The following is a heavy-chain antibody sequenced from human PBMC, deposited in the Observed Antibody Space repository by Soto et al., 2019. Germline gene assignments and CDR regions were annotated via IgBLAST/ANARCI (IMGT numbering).Heavy chain of an antibody. V-gene: IGHV3-33*01. CDR3: ARVSVGLYCYGMDV. CDR1: GFTFSSYG. Sequence: GGSLRLSCAASGFTFSSYGMHWVRQAPGKGLEWVSVIWYDGSKKYYADSVKGRFTISRDNSKNTLYLQMNSLRAEDTAVYYCARVSVGLYCYGMDVWGQGTTVTVSS. CDR2: IWYDGSKK. D-gene: IGHD1-26*01. J-gene: IGHJ6*02.